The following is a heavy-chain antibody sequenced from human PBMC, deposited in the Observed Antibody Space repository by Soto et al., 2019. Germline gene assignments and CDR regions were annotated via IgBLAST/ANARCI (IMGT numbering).Heavy chain of an antibody. CDR1: GFTFSTYW. Sequence: EVQLVESGGGLVQPGGSLRLSCAASGFTFSTYWMHWVRQAPGKGLVWVSRINSDGSSTSYADSVNGRLIISSDNAKNTLYLQMNSLRAEDTALYYCAREYSSSRYFDYWGQGTLVTVSS. D-gene: IGHD6-6*01. J-gene: IGHJ4*02. CDR2: INSDGSST. V-gene: IGHV3-74*01. CDR3: AREYSSSRYFDY.